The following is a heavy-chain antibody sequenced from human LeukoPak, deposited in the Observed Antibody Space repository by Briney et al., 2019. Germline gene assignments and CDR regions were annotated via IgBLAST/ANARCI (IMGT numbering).Heavy chain of an antibody. CDR2: ISAYNGNT. V-gene: IGHV1-18*01. D-gene: IGHD7-27*01. CDR3: ARGNFRLGIPDYFGY. Sequence: ASVKVSCKASGYTFTSYGISWVRQAPGQGLEWMGWISAYNGNTNYAQKLQGRVTMTTDTSTSTAYMELRSLRSDDTAVYYCARGNFRLGIPDYFGYWGQGTLVTVSS. CDR1: GYTFTSYG. J-gene: IGHJ4*02.